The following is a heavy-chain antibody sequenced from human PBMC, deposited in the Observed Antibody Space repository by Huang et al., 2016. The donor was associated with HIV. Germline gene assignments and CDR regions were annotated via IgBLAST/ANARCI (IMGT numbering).Heavy chain of an antibody. CDR1: GYTFTNYW. Sequence: VQLVQSGPEVRKPGESLKISCKTSGYTFTNYWIGWVRPAPGKGLEWLAIAYPDVSDTRYNPSFQGHVTISVDKSISTAFLQLNLLRASDTAIYYCTRQSPMGSTYYFDFWGPGTLVTVSS. CDR3: TRQSPMGSTYYFDF. J-gene: IGHJ4*02. D-gene: IGHD1-26*01. V-gene: IGHV5-51*01. CDR2: AYPDVSDT.